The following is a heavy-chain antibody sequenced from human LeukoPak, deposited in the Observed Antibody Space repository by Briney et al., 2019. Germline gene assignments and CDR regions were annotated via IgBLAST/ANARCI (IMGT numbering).Heavy chain of an antibody. CDR3: TSTYDFWSGYRY. V-gene: IGHV3-15*01. J-gene: IGHJ4*02. CDR2: IKSKTDGGTT. CDR1: AFTFSNAW. Sequence: PGGYLRLSCAASAFTFSNAWMSWVRQAPGKGLEWVGRIKSKTDGGTTDYAAPVKGRFTISRDDSKNTLYLQMNSLKTEDTAVYYCTSTYDFWSGYRYWGQGTLVTVSS. D-gene: IGHD3-3*01.